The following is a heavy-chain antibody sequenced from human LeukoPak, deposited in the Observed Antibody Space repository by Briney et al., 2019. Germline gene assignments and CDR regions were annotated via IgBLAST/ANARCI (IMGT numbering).Heavy chain of an antibody. CDR3: ERGVDYYGV. D-gene: IGHD3-10*01. V-gene: IGHV4-34*01. CDR2: INHSGRT. J-gene: IGHJ4*02. CDR1: GGSFSGYY. Sequence: SETLSLTCAVYGGSFSGYYWNWIRQPPGKGLEWIGEINHSGRTNYNPSLKSRVTISVDTSKKQFSLKLSSVTAADTAVYYCERGVDYYGVWGQGTLVTVSS.